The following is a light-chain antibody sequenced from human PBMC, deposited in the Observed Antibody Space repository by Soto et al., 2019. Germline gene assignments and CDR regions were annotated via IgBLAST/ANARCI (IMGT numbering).Light chain of an antibody. CDR1: SSDVGGYNY. J-gene: IGLJ1*01. CDR2: DVS. CDR3: SSYTSIYV. Sequence: QSVLTQPASVSGSPGQSITISCTGTSSDVGGYNYVSWYQQHPGKAPKLMIYDVSNRPSGVSNRFSGSKSGNTASLTFSGLQAEDEADYYCSSYTSIYVFGTGTKVTVL. V-gene: IGLV2-14*01.